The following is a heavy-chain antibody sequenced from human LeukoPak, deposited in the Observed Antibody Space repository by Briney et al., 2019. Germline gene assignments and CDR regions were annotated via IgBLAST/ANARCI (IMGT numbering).Heavy chain of an antibody. V-gene: IGHV4-34*01. J-gene: IGHJ4*02. D-gene: IGHD6-19*01. CDR2: INHSGST. CDR3: ARAHGQWLVLFYFDY. CDR1: GGSFSGYY. Sequence: SETLSLTCAVYGGSFSGYYWSWIRQPPRKGLEWIGEINHSGSTNYNPSLKSRVTISVDTSKNQFSLKLSSVTAADTAVYYCARAHGQWLVLFYFDYWGQGTLVTVSS.